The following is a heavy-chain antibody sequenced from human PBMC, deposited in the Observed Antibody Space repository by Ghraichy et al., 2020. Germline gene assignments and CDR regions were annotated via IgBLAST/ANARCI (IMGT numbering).Heavy chain of an antibody. J-gene: IGHJ4*02. V-gene: IGHV1-3*01. CDR2: INAGKGDT. CDR1: GYSFTNYA. D-gene: IGHD1-1*01. Sequence: ASVKVSCKASGYSFTNYAIHWVRQAPGQRLEWMGWINAGKGDTKYSQKFQGRVTITRDTSASTAYMELSSLRSEDTAVYYCARDLWTSSRLDYWGQGTLVTVSS. CDR3: ARDLWTSSRLDY.